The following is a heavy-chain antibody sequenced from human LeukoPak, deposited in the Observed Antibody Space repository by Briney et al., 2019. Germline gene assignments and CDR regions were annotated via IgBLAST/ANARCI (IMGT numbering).Heavy chain of an antibody. CDR2: INPNSGGT. V-gene: IGHV1-2*02. CDR3: ARAIFGPSGSSQPAAY. D-gene: IGHD1-26*01. J-gene: IGHJ4*02. Sequence: GASVKVSFKASGYTFTGYCMHWVRQAPGQGLEWMGWINPNSGGTNYAQKFQGRVTMTRDTSISTAYMELSRLRSDDTAVYYCARAIFGPSGSSQPAAYWGQGTLVTVSS. CDR1: GYTFTGYC.